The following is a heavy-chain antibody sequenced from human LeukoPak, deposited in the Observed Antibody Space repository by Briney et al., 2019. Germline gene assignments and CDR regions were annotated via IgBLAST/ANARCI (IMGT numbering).Heavy chain of an antibody. CDR3: AKDNRRHYTSGPNPDSLH. V-gene: IGHV3-9*01. D-gene: IGHD6-19*01. J-gene: IGHJ4*02. CDR1: GFIFNNYA. Sequence: GGSLILSCAGSGFIFNNYAMHWVRQPPGKGLEWVSGISWNSGSIDYADSVKGRFTISRDNAKNSLYLQMNSLRVEDTAFYYCAKDNRRHYTSGPNPDSLHWGQGALVTVSS. CDR2: ISWNSGSI.